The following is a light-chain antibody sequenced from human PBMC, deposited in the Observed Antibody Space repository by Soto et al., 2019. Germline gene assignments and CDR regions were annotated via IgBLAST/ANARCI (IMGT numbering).Light chain of an antibody. Sequence: EIVLTQSPATLSLSPGERATLSCRASQSVSSYLAWYQQKPGQAPRLLIYGASSRATGIPDSFSGSGSGTDFTLTISRLEPEDFAVYYCQQYGSSPGTFGQGTKV. CDR2: GAS. CDR3: QQYGSSPGT. V-gene: IGKV3-20*01. J-gene: IGKJ1*01. CDR1: QSVSSY.